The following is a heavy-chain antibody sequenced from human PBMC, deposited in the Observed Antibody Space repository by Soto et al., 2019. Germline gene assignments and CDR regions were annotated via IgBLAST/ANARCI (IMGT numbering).Heavy chain of an antibody. CDR3: AKKGGGDYILGY. CDR2: IYWDDSK. Sequence: QITLKESGPPLVKPTQTLTLTCTFSGFSLSTNGVGVGWIRQPPGKALEGLALIYWDDSKHYSPSLNSRLTIHKDTSRNLVVLTMTNMDPVDTATYYCAKKGGGDYILGYWGQGTLVTVSS. V-gene: IGHV2-5*02. D-gene: IGHD4-17*01. J-gene: IGHJ4*02. CDR1: GFSLSTNGVG.